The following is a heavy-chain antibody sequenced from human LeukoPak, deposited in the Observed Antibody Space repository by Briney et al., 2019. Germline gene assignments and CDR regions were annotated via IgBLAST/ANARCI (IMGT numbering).Heavy chain of an antibody. V-gene: IGHV1-3*01. CDR1: GYTFTSYA. CDR2: INAGNGNT. Sequence: ASVKVSCKASGYTFTSYAMHWVRQAPGQRLEWTGWINAGNGNTKYSQEFQGRVTITRDTSASTAYMELSSLRSEDTAVYYCARDPGYGDYDEYFQHWGQGTLVTVSS. J-gene: IGHJ1*01. D-gene: IGHD4-17*01. CDR3: ARDPGYGDYDEYFQH.